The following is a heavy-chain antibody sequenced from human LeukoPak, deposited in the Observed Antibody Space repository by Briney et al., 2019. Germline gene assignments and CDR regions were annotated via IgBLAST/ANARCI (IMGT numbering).Heavy chain of an antibody. J-gene: IGHJ4*02. D-gene: IGHD3-22*01. CDR3: AKDLTYYYDSTGYYFDY. Sequence: PGGSLRLSCAASGFTFSSYAMSWVRQAPGKGLELVSGISGSGGTTYYADSVKGRFTISRDNSKNTLYLQLNSLRAEDTAIYYYAKDLTYYYDSTGYYFDYWGQGTLVTVSS. CDR1: GFTFSSYA. CDR2: ISGSGGTT. V-gene: IGHV3-23*01.